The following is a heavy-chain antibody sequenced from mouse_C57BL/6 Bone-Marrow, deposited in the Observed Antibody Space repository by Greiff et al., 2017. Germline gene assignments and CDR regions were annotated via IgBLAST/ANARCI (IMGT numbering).Heavy chain of an antibody. CDR2: IYPRSGNT. D-gene: IGHD1-1*01. J-gene: IGHJ2*01. CDR1: GYTFTSYG. Sequence: QVQLKQSGAELARPGASVKLSCKASGYTFTSYGISWVKQRTGQGLEWIGEIYPRSGNTYYNEKFKGKATLTADKSSSTAYMELRSLTSEDSAVYFCARGDYYSSSNYLDYWGQGTTLTVSS. CDR3: ARGDYYSSSNYLDY. V-gene: IGHV1-81*01.